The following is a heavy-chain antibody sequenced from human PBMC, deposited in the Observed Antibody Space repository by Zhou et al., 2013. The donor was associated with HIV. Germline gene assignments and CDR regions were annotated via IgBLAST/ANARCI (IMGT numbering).Heavy chain of an antibody. Sequence: QVQLVQSGAEVKKPGSSVKVSCKASGGTFSSYAISWVRQAPGQGLEWMGRIIPILGIANYAQKFQGRVTITADKSTSTAYMELSSLRSEDTAVYYCASESALLPRSPSYYYYYYMDVWGKGTTVTVSS. J-gene: IGHJ6*03. CDR1: GGTFSSYA. D-gene: IGHD2-2*01. CDR2: IIPILGIA. V-gene: IGHV1-69*04. CDR3: ASESALLPRSPSYYYYYYMDV.